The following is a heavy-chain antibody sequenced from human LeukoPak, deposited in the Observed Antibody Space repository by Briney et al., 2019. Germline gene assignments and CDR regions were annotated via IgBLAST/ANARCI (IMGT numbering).Heavy chain of an antibody. V-gene: IGHV4-39*02. Sequence: SETLSLTCTVSGGSISSSSYYWGWIRQPPGKGLEWIGSIYYSGSTYYNPSLKSRVTISVDTSKNQFSLKLSSVTAADTAVYYCAREKDYYGSGSYYTPIDYWGQGTLVTVSS. D-gene: IGHD3-10*01. CDR2: IYYSGST. CDR3: AREKDYYGSGSYYTPIDY. J-gene: IGHJ4*02. CDR1: GGSISSSSYY.